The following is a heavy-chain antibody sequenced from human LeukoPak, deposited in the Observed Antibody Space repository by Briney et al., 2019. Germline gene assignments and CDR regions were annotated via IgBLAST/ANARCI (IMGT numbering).Heavy chain of an antibody. CDR3: ARTHSSGWYSKERPFDY. D-gene: IGHD6-19*01. CDR1: GFTFTSSA. CDR2: IVVGSGNT. Sequence: SVKVSCKASGFTFTSSAMQWVRQARGQRLEWIGWIVVGSGNTNYAQKFQERVTITRDMSTSTAYMELSSLRSEDTAVYYCARTHSSGWYSKERPFDYWGQGTLVTVSS. J-gene: IGHJ4*02. V-gene: IGHV1-58*02.